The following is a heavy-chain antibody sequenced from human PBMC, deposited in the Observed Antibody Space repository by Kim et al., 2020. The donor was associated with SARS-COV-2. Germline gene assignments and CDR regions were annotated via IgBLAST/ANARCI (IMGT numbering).Heavy chain of an antibody. CDR3: ARRPAGIDS. CDR1: GGSFNGHY. J-gene: IGHJ4*02. V-gene: IGHV4-34*01. CDR2: INHTGDT. D-gene: IGHD2-21*01. Sequence: SETLSLTRAVYGGSFNGHYWNWFRQPPGMGLEWIGEINHTGDTKYSPSLKSRATLSVDTSKNQFSLKLRSVTAADTAVYYCARRPAGIDSWGQGTPVTVS.